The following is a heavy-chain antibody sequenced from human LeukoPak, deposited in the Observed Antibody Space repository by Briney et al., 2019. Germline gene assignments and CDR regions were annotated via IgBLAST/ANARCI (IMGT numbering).Heavy chain of an antibody. D-gene: IGHD3-22*01. CDR1: GGSISSYY. J-gene: IGHJ4*02. CDR3: ARQGDSSGFDH. V-gene: IGHV4-59*08. CDR2: IYYSGST. Sequence: SETLSLTCTVSGGSISSYYWSWIRQPPGKGLEWIGYIYYSGSTNYNPSLKSRVTISVDTSKNQFSLKLSSVTAADTAVYYCARQGDSSGFDHWGQGTLVTVSS.